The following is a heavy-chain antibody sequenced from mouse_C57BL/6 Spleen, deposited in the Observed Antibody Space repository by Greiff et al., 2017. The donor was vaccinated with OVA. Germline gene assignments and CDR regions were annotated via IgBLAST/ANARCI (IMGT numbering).Heavy chain of an antibody. CDR3: AIDYGDY. CDR1: GFNIKDYY. Sequence: EVQLVESGAELVKPGASVKLSCTASGFNIKDYYMHWVKQRTEQGLEWIGRIDPEDGKTKYAPKFQDKATITADTSSNTACLQLSSLTSEDTAVYYCAIDYGDYWGQGTTLTVSS. V-gene: IGHV14-2*01. J-gene: IGHJ2*01. CDR2: IDPEDGKT. D-gene: IGHD2-4*01.